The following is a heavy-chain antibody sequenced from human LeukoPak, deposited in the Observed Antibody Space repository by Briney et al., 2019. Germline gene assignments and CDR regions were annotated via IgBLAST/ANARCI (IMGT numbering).Heavy chain of an antibody. Sequence: GGSLRLSCAASGFTFSSYWMHWVRQAPGKGLEWVAVISYDGSNKYYADSVKGRFTISRDNSKNTLYLQMNSLRAEDTAVYYCAGGQQLYWGQGTLVTVSS. D-gene: IGHD6-13*01. CDR2: ISYDGSNK. V-gene: IGHV3-30-3*01. CDR1: GFTFSSYW. CDR3: AGGQQLY. J-gene: IGHJ4*02.